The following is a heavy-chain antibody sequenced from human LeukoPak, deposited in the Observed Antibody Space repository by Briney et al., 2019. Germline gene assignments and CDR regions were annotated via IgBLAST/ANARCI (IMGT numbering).Heavy chain of an antibody. V-gene: IGHV1-3*01. J-gene: IGHJ4*02. CDR3: ARPRVFGCSGGSCYEYYFDY. CDR2: INAGNGNT. CDR1: GYTFTSYA. D-gene: IGHD2-15*01. Sequence: GASVKVSCKASGYTFTSYAMHWVRQAPGQRLEWMGWINAGNGNTKYSQKFQGRVTITRDTSASTAYMELSSLRSEDTAVYYCARPRVFGCSGGSCYEYYFDYWGQGTLVTVSS.